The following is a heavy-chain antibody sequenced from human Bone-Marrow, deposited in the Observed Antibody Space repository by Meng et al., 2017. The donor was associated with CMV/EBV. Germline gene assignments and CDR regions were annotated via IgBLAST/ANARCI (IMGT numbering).Heavy chain of an antibody. V-gene: IGHV4-39*07. CDR1: VGVMSSSGYY. J-gene: IGHJ5*02. D-gene: IGHD4-11*01. CDR3: ARGGRGLTSPYSNYGGWFDP. Sequence: QLESQESGPELVKTATTRYSTCSGWVGVMSSSGYYWGWIRQTAGKGLEWIGEINHSGSSNYNPSIKSRVTISVDTSKNQFSLKLSSVTAADTAVYYCARGGRGLTSPYSNYGGWFDPWGQGTLVTVSS. CDR2: INHSGSS.